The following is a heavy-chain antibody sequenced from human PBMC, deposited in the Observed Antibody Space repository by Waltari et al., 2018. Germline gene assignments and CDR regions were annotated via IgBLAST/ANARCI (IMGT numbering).Heavy chain of an antibody. CDR3: ARDFWSGYSLDY. CDR2: ISYDGSNE. CDR1: GFTLSSYV. D-gene: IGHD3-3*01. Sequence: QVQLVESGGGVVQPGSSLRLSLVASGFTLSSYVMHWVRQGPGKGLECVAVISYDGSNEYYADSVKGRFTISRDNSKNTLYLQMNSLRPEDTAVYYCARDFWSGYSLDYWGQGTLVTVTS. J-gene: IGHJ4*02. V-gene: IGHV3-30-3*01.